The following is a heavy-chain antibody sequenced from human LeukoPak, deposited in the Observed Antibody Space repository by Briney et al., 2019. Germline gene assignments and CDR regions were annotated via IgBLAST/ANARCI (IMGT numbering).Heavy chain of an antibody. J-gene: IGHJ3*02. CDR1: GGSISSSNW. CDR3: ARAHLIAAAGRKDVFDI. Sequence: SGTLSLTCAVSGGSISSSNWWSWVRQPPGKGLEWIGEIYHSGSTNYNPSLKSRVTISVDKSKNQFSLKLSSVTAADTAVYYCARAHLIAAAGRKDVFDIWGQGTMVTVSS. CDR2: IYHSGST. V-gene: IGHV4-4*02. D-gene: IGHD6-13*01.